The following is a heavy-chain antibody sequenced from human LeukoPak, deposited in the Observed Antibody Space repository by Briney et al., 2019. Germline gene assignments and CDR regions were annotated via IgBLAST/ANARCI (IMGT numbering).Heavy chain of an antibody. CDR1: GFTFSNYN. J-gene: IGHJ4*02. CDR3: AKGRSRYCSGGSCYFSFDY. CDR2: ISSSSTI. V-gene: IGHV3-69-1*01. Sequence: GGSLRLSCAASGFTFSNYNMNWVRQAPGKGLEWVSFISSSSTIYYADSVKGRFTISRDNSKNTLYLQMNSLRAEDTAVYYCAKGRSRYCSGGSCYFSFDYWGQGTLVTVSS. D-gene: IGHD2-15*01.